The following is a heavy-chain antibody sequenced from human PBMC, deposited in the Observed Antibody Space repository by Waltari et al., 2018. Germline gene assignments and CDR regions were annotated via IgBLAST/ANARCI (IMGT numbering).Heavy chain of an antibody. V-gene: IGHV5-51*01. CDR1: GYNFVTYW. D-gene: IGHD6-13*01. CDR3: ARLWDTSGIPTGGPYRYFDL. CDR2: ICPGDSDI. J-gene: IGHJ2*01. Sequence: EVQLVQSGAEVKKPGESLRISCKGSGYNFVTYWIGWVRQMPGQGMEWMGIICPGDSDIRYSPSFQCQVTFSADKSISTAYLQWSSLWASDSAMYYCARLWDTSGIPTGGPYRYFDLWGRGTLVSVSS.